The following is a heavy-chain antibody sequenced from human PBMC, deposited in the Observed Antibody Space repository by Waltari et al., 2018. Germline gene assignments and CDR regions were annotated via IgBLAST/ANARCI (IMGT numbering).Heavy chain of an antibody. V-gene: IGHV4-59*01. CDR2: IYYSGST. D-gene: IGHD1-1*01. CDR3: ARGINESFEP. Sequence: QVQLQESGPGLVKPSVTLSLPCTVSGVSISSYYWSWIRQPPGKGLEWIGYIYYSGSTNYNPSLKSRVTISVDTSKNQFSLKLSSVTAADTAVYYCARGINESFEPWGQGTLVTVSS. CDR1: GVSISSYY. J-gene: IGHJ5*02.